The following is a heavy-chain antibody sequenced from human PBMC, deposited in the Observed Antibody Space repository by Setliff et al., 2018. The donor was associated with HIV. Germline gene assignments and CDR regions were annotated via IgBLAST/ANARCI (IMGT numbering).Heavy chain of an antibody. CDR3: AKEGRSDYDYVGFSEY. Sequence: GGSLILPCVALGFSFSNYGMKWVRQAPGKGQEWVSSISDSGGSTYYADLVKGRFTICRDNSKNEMYLQVSELRVEDTAVYYCAKEGRSDYDYVGFSEYWGQGTLVTVSS. D-gene: IGHD5-12*01. J-gene: IGHJ4*02. CDR2: ISDSGGST. V-gene: IGHV3-23*01. CDR1: GFSFSNYG.